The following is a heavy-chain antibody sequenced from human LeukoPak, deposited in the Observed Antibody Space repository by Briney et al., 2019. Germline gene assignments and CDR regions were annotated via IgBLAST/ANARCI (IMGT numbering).Heavy chain of an antibody. CDR1: GYTFTGYY. V-gene: IGHV1-46*01. J-gene: IGHJ5*02. CDR3: ARGPHRRTYDRDNWFDP. Sequence: ASVKVSCKASGYTFTGYYMHWVRQAPGRGLEWMGIINPSGDNTDYAQKFQGRVTMTRDMSTTTVYMELSSLRSEDTAVYYCARGPHRRTYDRDNWFDPWGQGTLVTVSS. D-gene: IGHD3-3*01. CDR2: INPSGDNT.